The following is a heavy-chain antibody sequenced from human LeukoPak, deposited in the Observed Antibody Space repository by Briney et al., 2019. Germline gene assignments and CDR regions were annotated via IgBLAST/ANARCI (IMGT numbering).Heavy chain of an antibody. CDR1: GYTFTSYY. V-gene: IGHV1-46*01. CDR2: INPSGGST. Sequence: ASVKASCKASGYTFTSYYMHWVRQAPGQGLEWMGIINPSGGSTSYAQKFQGRVTMTRDTSTSTVYMELSSLRSEDTAVYYCARTYNWNDFRDNWFDPLGQGTLVTVSS. CDR3: ARTYNWNDFRDNWFDP. D-gene: IGHD1-20*01. J-gene: IGHJ5*02.